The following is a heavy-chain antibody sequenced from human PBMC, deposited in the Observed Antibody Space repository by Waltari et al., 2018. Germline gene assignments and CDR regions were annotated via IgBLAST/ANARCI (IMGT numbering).Heavy chain of an antibody. Sequence: QLQESGQGLVKPSGTLSLTCAVSGDSISGNYWWSWVRQSPEKGLEWIGQVYHSGKTHYNPSLQSRVTISVDKPKNQFSLNLNSVTAADTAVYYCAGDRAIGLFFDYWGRGTLVTVSS. CDR3: AGDRAIGLFFDY. J-gene: IGHJ4*02. CDR1: GDSISGNYW. CDR2: VYHSGKT. D-gene: IGHD2-2*01. V-gene: IGHV4-4*02.